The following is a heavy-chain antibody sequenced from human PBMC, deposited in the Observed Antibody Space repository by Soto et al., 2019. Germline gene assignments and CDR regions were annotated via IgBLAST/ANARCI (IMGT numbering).Heavy chain of an antibody. CDR1: GFTFSSYA. D-gene: IGHD6-13*01. V-gene: IGHV3-23*01. CDR3: ASQPRIAAAVDY. Sequence: EVQLLESGGGLVQPGGSLRLSCAASGFTFSSYAMSWVRQAPGKGLEWVSAISGSGGSTYYADSVKGRFTISRDNSKNTLYLHMNSLRAEDTAVYYCASQPRIAAAVDYWGQGTLVTVSS. CDR2: ISGSGGST. J-gene: IGHJ4*02.